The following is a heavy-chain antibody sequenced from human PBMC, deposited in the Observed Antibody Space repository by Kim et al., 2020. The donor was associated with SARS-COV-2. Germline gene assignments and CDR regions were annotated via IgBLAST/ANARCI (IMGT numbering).Heavy chain of an antibody. V-gene: IGHV1-69*01. Sequence: ANYAQKFQGRVTITADESTSTAYMELSSLRSEDTAVYYCARDSYYDSKDYWGQGTLVTVSS. CDR3: ARDSYYDSKDY. CDR2: A. J-gene: IGHJ4*02. D-gene: IGHD3-22*01.